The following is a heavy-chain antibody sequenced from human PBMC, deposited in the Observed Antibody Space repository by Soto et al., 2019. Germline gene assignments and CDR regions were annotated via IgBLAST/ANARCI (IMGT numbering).Heavy chain of an antibody. CDR1: GGTFSRYS. CDR2: IIPIFGIA. J-gene: IGHJ6*02. CDR3: AREDRDRETGLVPAAIDGKDV. V-gene: IGHV1-69*08. Sequence: QVQLVQSGAEVKKPGSSVKVSCKASGGTFSRYSITWVRQAPGHGLEWIGRIIPIFGIASYGQKFQGRVTITADESTSTAYMELSSLRSDDTAVYYCAREDRDRETGLVPAAIDGKDVWGQGTTVTVSS. D-gene: IGHD2-2*01.